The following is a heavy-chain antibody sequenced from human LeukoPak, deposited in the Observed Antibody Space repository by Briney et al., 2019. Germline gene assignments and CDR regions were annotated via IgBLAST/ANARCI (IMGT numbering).Heavy chain of an antibody. CDR2: INHSGST. D-gene: IGHD3-22*01. CDR3: ARASGYYDSSGYSPGGYYYMDV. J-gene: IGHJ6*03. Sequence: PSETLSLTCAVYGGSFSGYYWSWIRQPPGKGLEWIGEINHSGSTYYNPSLKSRVTISVDRSKNQFSLKLSSVTAADTAVYYCARASGYYDSSGYSPGGYYYMDVWGKGTTVTVSS. V-gene: IGHV4-34*01. CDR1: GGSFSGYY.